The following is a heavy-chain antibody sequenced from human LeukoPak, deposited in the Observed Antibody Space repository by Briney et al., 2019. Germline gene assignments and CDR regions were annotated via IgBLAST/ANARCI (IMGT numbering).Heavy chain of an antibody. J-gene: IGHJ3*02. D-gene: IGHD1-26*01. Sequence: PGRSLRLSCAASGFTFSSYAMSWVRQAPGKGLEWVSVITGSGSSTNYADSVKGRFTISRDNSKNTLYLQMNSLRAEDTAVYYCAKSRLWEILLSSDAFDIWGQGTMVTVSS. CDR2: ITGSGSST. V-gene: IGHV3-23*01. CDR1: GFTFSSYA. CDR3: AKSRLWEILLSSDAFDI.